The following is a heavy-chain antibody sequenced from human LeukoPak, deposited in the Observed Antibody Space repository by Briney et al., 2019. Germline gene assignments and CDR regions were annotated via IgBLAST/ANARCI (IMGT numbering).Heavy chain of an antibody. CDR3: ARDWRFLEWSDYYYGMDV. CDR2: INSDGSST. V-gene: IGHV3-74*01. D-gene: IGHD3-3*01. J-gene: IGHJ6*02. CDR1: GFTFSSYW. Sequence: PGGSLRLSCAASGFTFSSYWMHWVRQAPGKGLVWVSRINSDGSSTSYADSVKGRFTISGDNAKNTLYLQMNSLRAEDTAVYYCARDWRFLEWSDYYYGMDVWGQGTTVTVSS.